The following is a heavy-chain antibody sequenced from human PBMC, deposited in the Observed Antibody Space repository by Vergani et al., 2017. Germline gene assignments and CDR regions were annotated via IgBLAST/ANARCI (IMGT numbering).Heavy chain of an antibody. CDR1: GVTVNNYA. V-gene: IGHV3-23*01. J-gene: IGHJ6*04. CDR2: MNGNSART. D-gene: IGHD2-2*01. CDR3: RITNRLDV. Sequence: EVQLWESGGGLVQPGGSLRRSCAASGVTVNNYAMSWVRQAPGKGLEWVSGMNGNSARTYYADSVKGRFTISRDKFQNTVYLQLGSLRAEDTATYYCRITNRLDVWGEGTTVTVSS.